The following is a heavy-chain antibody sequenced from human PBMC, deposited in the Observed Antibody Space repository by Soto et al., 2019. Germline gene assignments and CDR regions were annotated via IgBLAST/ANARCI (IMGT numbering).Heavy chain of an antibody. Sequence: QVQLVQSGAEVKKPGSSVKVSCKASGGTFSSYAISWARQAPGQGLEWMGGIITISGTANYAQKFQGRVTITADESTSTAYMELSRLRSEDTAVYYCARSQGSSTSLEIYYYYYYGMDVWGQGTTVTVSS. D-gene: IGHD2-2*01. V-gene: IGHV1-69*01. CDR1: GGTFSSYA. CDR2: IITISGTA. CDR3: ARSQGSSTSLEIYYYYYYGMDV. J-gene: IGHJ6*02.